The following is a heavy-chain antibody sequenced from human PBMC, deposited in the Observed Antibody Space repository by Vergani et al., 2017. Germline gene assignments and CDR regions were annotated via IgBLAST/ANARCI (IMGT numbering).Heavy chain of an antibody. CDR1: GFTFSSYG. Sequence: QVQLVESGGGVVQPGRSLRLSCAASGFTFSSYGMHWVRQAPGKGLEWVAVISYDGSNKYYADSVKGRFTISRDNSKNTLYLQMNSLRAEDTAVYYCAKPGYYYDSIGYYDYWGQGTLVTVSS. V-gene: IGHV3-30*18. CDR3: AKPGYYYDSIGYYDY. CDR2: ISYDGSNK. J-gene: IGHJ4*02. D-gene: IGHD3-22*01.